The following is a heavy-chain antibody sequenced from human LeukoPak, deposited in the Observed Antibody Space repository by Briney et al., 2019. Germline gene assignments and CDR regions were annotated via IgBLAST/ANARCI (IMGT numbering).Heavy chain of an antibody. CDR1: GFTFSSYS. Sequence: GGSLRLSCEASGFTFSSYSMNWVRQAPGKGLEWVSSISSSSSYIYYADSVKGRFTISRDNAKNSLYLQMNSLRAEDTAVYYCARASKAYYDFWSGHRDAFDIWGQGTMVTVSS. CDR2: ISSSSSYI. CDR3: ARASKAYYDFWSGHRDAFDI. V-gene: IGHV3-21*01. J-gene: IGHJ3*02. D-gene: IGHD3-3*01.